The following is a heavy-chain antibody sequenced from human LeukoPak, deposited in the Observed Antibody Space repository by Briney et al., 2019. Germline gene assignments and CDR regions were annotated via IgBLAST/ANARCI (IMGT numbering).Heavy chain of an antibody. D-gene: IGHD6-19*01. CDR3: ARSPNTGWDKWYFDL. J-gene: IGHJ2*01. Sequence: SETLSLTCTVSGGSISSYYWSWIRQAPGKGLEWIGSISYTGNTYYNPSLESRVTISLDTSKSQFSLRLTSVTAADTAVYFCARSPNTGWDKWYFDLWGRGALVTVSS. V-gene: IGHV4-59*12. CDR1: GGSISSYY. CDR2: ISYTGNT.